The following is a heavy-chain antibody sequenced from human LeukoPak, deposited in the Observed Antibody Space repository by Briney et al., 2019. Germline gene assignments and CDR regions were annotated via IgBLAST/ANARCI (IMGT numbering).Heavy chain of an antibody. Sequence: SVKVSCKASGGTFSSYAISWVRQAPGQGLEWMGGIIPIFGTANYAQKFQGRVTITADESTSTAYMELSSLRSEDTAVYYCARVTTMVRGVIEGDAFDVWGQGTMVTVSS. CDR3: ARVTTMVRGVIEGDAFDV. D-gene: IGHD3-10*01. V-gene: IGHV1-69*13. CDR1: GGTFSSYA. J-gene: IGHJ3*01. CDR2: IIPIFGTA.